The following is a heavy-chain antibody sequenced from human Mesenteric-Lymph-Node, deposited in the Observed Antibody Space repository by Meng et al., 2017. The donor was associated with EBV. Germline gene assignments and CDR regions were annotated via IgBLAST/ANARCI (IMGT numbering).Heavy chain of an antibody. CDR3: ARDRGGGYDRGYYFDY. D-gene: IGHD3-22*01. CDR1: GGPMNSSNW. CDR2: IYHNGIT. V-gene: IGHV4-4*02. Sequence: QVQLQEWGPGLVEPSGTLPLSCDVSGGPMNSSNWVSWVRRPPGRGLEWIGEIYHNGITNYNPSLKSRVTISLDKSKNQFILKLSSVAAADTAVYYCARDRGGGYDRGYYFDYWGQGTLVTVSS. J-gene: IGHJ4*02.